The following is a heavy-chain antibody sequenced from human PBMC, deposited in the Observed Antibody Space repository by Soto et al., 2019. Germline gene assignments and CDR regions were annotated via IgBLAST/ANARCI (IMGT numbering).Heavy chain of an antibody. CDR3: LRIGDCSSTSCYDYYYYGMDV. J-gene: IGHJ6*02. CDR1: GFSLSNARMG. CDR2: IFSNDEK. D-gene: IGHD2-2*01. Sequence: SGPTLVNPTATLTLTCTVSGFSLSNARMGVSWIRQPPGKALEWLAHIFSNDEKSYSTSLKSRLTISKDTSKSQVVLTMTNMDPVDTATYYCLRIGDCSSTSCYDYYYYGMDVWGQGTTVTVSS. V-gene: IGHV2-26*01.